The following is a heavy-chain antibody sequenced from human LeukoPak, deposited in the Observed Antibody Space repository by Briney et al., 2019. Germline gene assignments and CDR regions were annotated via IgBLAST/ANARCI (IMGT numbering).Heavy chain of an antibody. CDR2: INHSGST. D-gene: IGHD1-14*01. CDR3: ARNPPATAEFYFDY. V-gene: IGHV4-34*01. J-gene: IGHJ4*02. Sequence: SETLSLTCAVYGGSFSGYYWSWIRQPPGKGLEWIGEINHSGSTNYNPSLKSRVTISVDTSKNQFSLKLSSVTAADTAVYYCARNPPATAEFYFDYWGQGTLVTVSS. CDR1: GGSFSGYY.